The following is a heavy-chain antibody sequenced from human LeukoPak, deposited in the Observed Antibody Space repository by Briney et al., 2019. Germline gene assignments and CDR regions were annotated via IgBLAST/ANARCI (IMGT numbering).Heavy chain of an antibody. J-gene: IGHJ4*02. CDR2: TYYSGST. CDR1: GGSISSYY. V-gene: IGHV4-59*01. D-gene: IGHD3-3*01. CDR3: ARAKRGHDY. Sequence: PSETLSLACTVSGGSISSYYWSWIRQPPGKGLEWIGYTYYSGSTNYNPSLKSRVTISVDTSKNQFSLKLSSVTAADTAVYYCARAKRGHDYWGQGTLVTVSS.